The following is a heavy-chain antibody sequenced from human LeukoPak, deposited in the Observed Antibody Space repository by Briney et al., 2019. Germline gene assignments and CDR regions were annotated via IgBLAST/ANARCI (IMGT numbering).Heavy chain of an antibody. D-gene: IGHD3-10*01. CDR3: AREKDPRYYYGSGSSLDY. J-gene: IGHJ4*02. Sequence: PSETLSLTCAVSGGSISSSNWWSWVRQPPGKGLEWIGEIYHSGSTNYNPSLKSRVTISVDKSKNQFSLKLSSVTAADTAVYYCAREKDPRYYYGSGSSLDYWGQGTLVTVSS. V-gene: IGHV4-4*02. CDR2: IYHSGST. CDR1: GGSISSSNW.